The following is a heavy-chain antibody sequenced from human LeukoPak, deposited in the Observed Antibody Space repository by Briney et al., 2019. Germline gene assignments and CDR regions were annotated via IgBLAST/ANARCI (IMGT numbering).Heavy chain of an antibody. V-gene: IGHV1-8*01. Sequence: ASVKVSCKASGYTFTSYDINWVRQATGQGLEWMGWMNPNSGNTGYAQKFQGRVTMTRNTSISTAYTELSSLRSEDTAVYYCARGPRIAVAGPQDYWGQGTLVTVSS. CDR1: GYTFTSYD. CDR2: MNPNSGNT. CDR3: ARGPRIAVAGPQDY. D-gene: IGHD6-19*01. J-gene: IGHJ4*02.